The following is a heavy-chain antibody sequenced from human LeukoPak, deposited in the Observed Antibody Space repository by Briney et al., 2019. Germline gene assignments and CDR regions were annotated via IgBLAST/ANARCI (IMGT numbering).Heavy chain of an antibody. CDR3: AVGGSGWSRSFDY. Sequence: ASVKDSCKASGYTFTSYYMHWLRQPRGQGLEWMGIINTSGGSTSYAQKFQGRVTMTRDTSTSTVYMELTSLRSEDTAVYYCAVGGSGWSRSFDYWGQGTLVTVSS. CDR2: INTSGGST. J-gene: IGHJ4*02. V-gene: IGHV1-46*01. CDR1: GYTFTSYY. D-gene: IGHD6-19*01.